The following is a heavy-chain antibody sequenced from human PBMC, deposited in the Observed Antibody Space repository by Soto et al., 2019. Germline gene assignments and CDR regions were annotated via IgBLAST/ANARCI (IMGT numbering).Heavy chain of an antibody. CDR1: GGTFSSYA. CDR2: IIPIFGTA. D-gene: IGHD2-15*01. J-gene: IGHJ6*02. Sequence: QVQLVQSGAEVKKPGSSVKVSCKASGGTFSSYAISWVRQAPGQGLEWMGGIIPIFGTANYAQKFQGRVTITADESTSTAYMELSSLRSEDTAVYYCARQVVVAAVFRYYYYGIDVLGQGTTVTVSS. CDR3: ARQVVVAAVFRYYYYGIDV. V-gene: IGHV1-69*01.